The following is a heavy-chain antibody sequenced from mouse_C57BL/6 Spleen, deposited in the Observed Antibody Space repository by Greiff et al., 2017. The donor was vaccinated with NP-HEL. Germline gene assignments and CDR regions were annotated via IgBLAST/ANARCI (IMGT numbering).Heavy chain of an antibody. Sequence: QVQLQQPGAELVTPGASVKLSCKASGYTFTSYWMQWVKQRPGQGLEWIGEIDPSDSYTNYNQQFKGKATLTVDTSSSTAYMQLSSLTSEDSAVYYCARSAAQAFYFDYWGQGTTLTVSS. V-gene: IGHV1-50*01. J-gene: IGHJ2*01. CDR2: IDPSDSYT. CDR3: ARSAAQAFYFDY. D-gene: IGHD3-2*02. CDR1: GYTFTSYW.